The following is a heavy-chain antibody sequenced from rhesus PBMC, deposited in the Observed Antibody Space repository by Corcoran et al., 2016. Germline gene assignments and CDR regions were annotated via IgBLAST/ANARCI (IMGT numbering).Heavy chain of an antibody. CDR2: ISYTGGST. Sequence: EVQLVESGGGLAKPGGSLRLSCAASGFSFSDYSMYGVRQAPGEGLEWVEGISYTGGSTYYADSVKGRFTISRENAKNALYLQMDRLRAEDTAVYYCARGDTVGGYCDYWGQGVLVTVSS. J-gene: IGHJ4*01. CDR3: ARGDTVGGYCDY. V-gene: IGHV3S18*01. CDR1: GFSFSDYS. D-gene: IGHD5-42*01.